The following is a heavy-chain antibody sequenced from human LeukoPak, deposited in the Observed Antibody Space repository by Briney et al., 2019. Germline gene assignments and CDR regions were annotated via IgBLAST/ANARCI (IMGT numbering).Heavy chain of an antibody. D-gene: IGHD6-19*01. Sequence: GGSLRLSCAASGFTFSTYTMNWVRQAPGKGLEWVSSISGSSSYIYYADSVKGRFTVSRDNAKNSLYLQMNSLRAEDTAVYYCARDGRVAVAGTPYWGQGTLVTVSS. CDR2: ISGSSSYI. V-gene: IGHV3-21*01. CDR3: ARDGRVAVAGTPY. CDR1: GFTFSTYT. J-gene: IGHJ4*02.